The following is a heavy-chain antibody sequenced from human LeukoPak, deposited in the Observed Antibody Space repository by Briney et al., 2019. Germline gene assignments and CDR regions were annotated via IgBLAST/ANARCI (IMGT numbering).Heavy chain of an antibody. Sequence: ASVKVSCNASGGTFSSYAISWVRQAPGQGLEWMGGIIPIFGTANYAQKFQGRVTITADESTSTAYMELSSLRSEDTAVYYCASGYSYGDFDYWGQGTLVTVSS. D-gene: IGHD5-18*01. CDR2: IIPIFGTA. CDR1: GGTFSSYA. V-gene: IGHV1-69*13. J-gene: IGHJ4*02. CDR3: ASGYSYGDFDY.